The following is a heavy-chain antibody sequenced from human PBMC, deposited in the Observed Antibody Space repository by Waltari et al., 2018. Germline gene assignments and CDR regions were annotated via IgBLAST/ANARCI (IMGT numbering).Heavy chain of an antibody. CDR3: ARGVGDYYYYGMDV. J-gene: IGHJ6*02. CDR2: IYYSGST. CDR1: GGSISSHY. V-gene: IGHV4-59*11. D-gene: IGHD2-15*01. Sequence: QVQLQESGPGLVKPSETLSLTCTVSGGSISSHYWSWIRQPPGKGLEGIGYIYYSGSTNYNPSLKSRVTISVDTSKNQFSLKLSSVTAADTAVYYCARGVGDYYYYGMDVWGQGTTVTVSS.